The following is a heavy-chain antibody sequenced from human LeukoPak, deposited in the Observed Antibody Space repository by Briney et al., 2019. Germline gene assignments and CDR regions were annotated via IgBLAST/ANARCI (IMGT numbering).Heavy chain of an antibody. CDR3: ATYPFRGDTHYFDY. J-gene: IGHJ4*02. Sequence: PSETLSLTYPVSGGSISSYYWSWIRQPPGKGLEWIAYIYYSGSTNYNPSLKSRVTISVDTSKNQFSLKLSSVTAADTAVYYCATYPFRGDTHYFDYWGQGILVTVSS. D-gene: IGHD3-10*01. V-gene: IGHV4-59*01. CDR1: GGSISSYY. CDR2: IYYSGST.